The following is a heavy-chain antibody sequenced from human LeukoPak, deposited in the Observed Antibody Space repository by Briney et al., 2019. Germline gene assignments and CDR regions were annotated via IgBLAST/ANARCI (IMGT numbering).Heavy chain of an antibody. CDR2: IFHSGST. D-gene: IGHD3-22*01. J-gene: IGHJ3*02. CDR1: GYSISSGFY. CDR3: ARANYYDSSGYSRGAFDI. V-gene: IGHV4-38-2*02. Sequence: TASETLSLTCSVSGYSISSGFYWGWIRQPPGKGLEWIGSIFHSGSTYYNPSLKSRVTISVDTSKNQFSLKLSSVTAADTAVYYCARANYYDSSGYSRGAFDIWGQGTMVTVSS.